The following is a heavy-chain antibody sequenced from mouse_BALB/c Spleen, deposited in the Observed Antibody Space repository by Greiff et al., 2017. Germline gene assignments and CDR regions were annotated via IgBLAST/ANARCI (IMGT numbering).Heavy chain of an antibody. Sequence: EVQGVESGGGLVKPGGSLKLSCAASGFTFSDYYMYWVRQTPEKRLEWVATISDGGSYTYYPDSVKGRFTISRDNAKNNLYLQMSSLKSEDTAMYYCARGAYDYVAYWGQGTLVTVSA. D-gene: IGHD2-4*01. CDR3: ARGAYDYVAY. CDR2: ISDGGSYT. V-gene: IGHV5-4*02. CDR1: GFTFSDYY. J-gene: IGHJ3*01.